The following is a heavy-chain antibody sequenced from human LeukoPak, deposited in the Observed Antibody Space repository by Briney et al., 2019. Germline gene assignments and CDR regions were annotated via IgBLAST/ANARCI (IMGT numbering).Heavy chain of an antibody. Sequence: PGGSLRLSCAASGFTFSTYWMHWVRQAPGKGLVWISRINRDGSGITYADSVKGRFTISRDNAKSILYLQMNSLRAEDTAVYYCARGTIAAAGYYYFDYWGQGTQVTVSS. J-gene: IGHJ4*02. CDR3: ARGTIAAAGYYYFDY. V-gene: IGHV3-74*01. D-gene: IGHD6-13*01. CDR2: INRDGSGI. CDR1: GFTFSTYW.